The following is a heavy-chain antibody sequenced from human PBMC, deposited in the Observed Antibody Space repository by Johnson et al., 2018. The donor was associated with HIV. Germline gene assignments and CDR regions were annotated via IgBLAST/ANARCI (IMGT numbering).Heavy chain of an antibody. V-gene: IGHV3-30*04. Sequence: QVQLVDSGGGVVQPGRSLRLSCAASGFTFSNYALHWVRQAPGKGLEWAAVILYDGSNKYYADSVKGRFTISRDNSKNTLYLQMNSLRAEDTAVYYCAITSRTDAFDIWGQGTMVTVSS. CDR1: GFTFSNYA. CDR3: AITSRTDAFDI. CDR2: ILYDGSNK. D-gene: IGHD1-1*01. J-gene: IGHJ3*02.